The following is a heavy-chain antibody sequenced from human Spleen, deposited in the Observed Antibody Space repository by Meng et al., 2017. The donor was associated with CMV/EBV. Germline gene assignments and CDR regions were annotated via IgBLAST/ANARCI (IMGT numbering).Heavy chain of an antibody. J-gene: IGHJ3*02. Sequence: SVKVSCKASGYTFTDYYMHWVRQAPGQGLEWMGGIIPILGIANYAQKFQGRVTITADKSTSTAYMELSSLRSEDTAVYYCAMPYYYGSGSAFDIWGQGTMVTVSS. CDR2: IIPILGIA. V-gene: IGHV1-69*10. D-gene: IGHD3-10*01. CDR3: AMPYYYGSGSAFDI. CDR1: GYTFTDYY.